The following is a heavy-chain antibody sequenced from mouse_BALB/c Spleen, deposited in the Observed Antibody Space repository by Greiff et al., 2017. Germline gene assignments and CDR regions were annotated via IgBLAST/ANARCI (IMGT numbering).Heavy chain of an antibody. V-gene: IGHV5-6*01. D-gene: IGHD2-3*01. CDR2: ISSGGSYT. Sequence: EVQRVESGGDLVKPGGSLKLSCAASGFTFSSYGMSWVRQTPDKRLEWVAIISSGGSYTYYPDSVKGRFTISRDNTKNTLYLQMSSRKSEDTAMYYCGRREDDGVPDYWGQGTTLTVSS. J-gene: IGHJ2*01. CDR1: GFTFSSYG. CDR3: GRREDDGVPDY.